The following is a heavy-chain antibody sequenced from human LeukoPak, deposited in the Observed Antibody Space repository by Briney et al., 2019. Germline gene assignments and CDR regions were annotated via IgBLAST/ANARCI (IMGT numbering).Heavy chain of an antibody. Sequence: GGSLRLSCAASGFTFNSYAMYWVRQAPGKGLEWISGIFGSGGSPHYADSVKGRFTISKDNFQNTVYLQLGTLRAEDTAVYYCGKTTVGYSSGRYPSWPVDYWGQGALVTVSS. CDR1: GFTFNSYA. J-gene: IGHJ4*02. V-gene: IGHV3-23*01. CDR2: IFGSGGSP. CDR3: GKTTVGYSSGRYPSWPVDY. D-gene: IGHD2-15*01.